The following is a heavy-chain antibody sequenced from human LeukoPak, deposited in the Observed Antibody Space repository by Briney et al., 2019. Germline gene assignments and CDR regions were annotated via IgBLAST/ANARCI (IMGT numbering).Heavy chain of an antibody. V-gene: IGHV3-53*01. CDR2: IYSGGTT. CDR3: ARGRAGDY. J-gene: IGHJ4*02. Sequence: GGSLRLSCAAYGFTVSGNYMSWVRQAPGKGLEWVSLIYSGGTTYYADSVKGRFTISRDNAKNSLYLQMNSLRAEDTAVYYCARGRAGDYWGQGTLVTVSS. CDR1: GFTVSGNY.